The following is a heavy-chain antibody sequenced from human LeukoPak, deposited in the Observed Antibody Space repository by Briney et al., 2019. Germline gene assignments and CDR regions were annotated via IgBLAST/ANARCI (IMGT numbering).Heavy chain of an antibody. D-gene: IGHD6-19*01. V-gene: IGHV4-39*01. J-gene: IGHJ4*02. CDR2: IHYSGKV. CDR3: ARQSGDQSSAWYFDA. Sequence: SETLSLTCTVSGVSLRSSGHWWVWIRQPPGKGLEWIGSIHYSGKVYYNPSLKSRVTTSVDTSTDQFSLRLSSATAADTAVYYCARQSGDQSSAWYFDAWGQGTLVTVSS. CDR1: GVSLRSSGHW.